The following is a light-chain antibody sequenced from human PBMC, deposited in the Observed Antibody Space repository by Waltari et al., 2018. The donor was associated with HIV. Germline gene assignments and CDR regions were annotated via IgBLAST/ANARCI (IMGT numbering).Light chain of an antibody. Sequence: QSALPPPASVSESPGQSLTLSCPGTSSDIGSYNLFLWYQQHPGKAPKLIIYDVNKPPSGVSNRFSGSKSGNTASLTISGLQAEDEADYYCSSYAGARGGVFGGGTKLTVL. CDR3: SSYAGARGGV. J-gene: IGLJ2*01. V-gene: IGLV2-23*02. CDR1: SSDIGSYNL. CDR2: DVN.